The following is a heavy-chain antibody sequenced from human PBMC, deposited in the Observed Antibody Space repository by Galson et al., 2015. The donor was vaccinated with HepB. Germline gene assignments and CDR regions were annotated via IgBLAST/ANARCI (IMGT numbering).Heavy chain of an antibody. CDR3: ARDLGGGQGWKLPMPLFDF. D-gene: IGHD4-23*01. V-gene: IGHV1-18*04. J-gene: IGHJ4*02. Sequence: SVKVSCKASGYTFTSFGISWVRQAPGQGPEWMGWISAYNGDKKYAQKFLGRVTVTTDTSTSTAYMELRSLRSDDTAVYCCARDLGGGQGWKLPMPLFDFWGQGTLVTVSS. CDR1: GYTFTSFG. CDR2: ISAYNGDK.